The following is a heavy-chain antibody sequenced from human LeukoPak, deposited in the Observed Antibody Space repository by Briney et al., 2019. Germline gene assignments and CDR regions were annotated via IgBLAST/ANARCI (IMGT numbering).Heavy chain of an antibody. V-gene: IGHV4-38-2*02. Sequence: PSETLSLTCTVSNDSISSGYYWGWIRLPPGKGLEWIGSVYHTGSTYYNPSLKSRVTISVDTSKNQFSLRLSSVTAAGTAVYYCARPAVSGWSLDYWGQGTLVTVSS. CDR2: VYHTGST. D-gene: IGHD6-19*01. CDR3: ARPAVSGWSLDY. CDR1: NDSISSGYY. J-gene: IGHJ4*02.